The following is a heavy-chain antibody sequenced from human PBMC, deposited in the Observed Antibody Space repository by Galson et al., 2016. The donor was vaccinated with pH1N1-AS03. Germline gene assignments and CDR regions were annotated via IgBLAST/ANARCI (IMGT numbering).Heavy chain of an antibody. D-gene: IGHD1-26*01. CDR1: GYTFISYV. CDR3: ARGRGSYGMDV. V-gene: IGHV1-3*01. J-gene: IGHJ6*02. Sequence: QSGAEVTKPGESLRISCKASGYTFISYVMHWVRQAPGQRPEWMGWINAGSGNTTYSQSFQGRVTITRDTSASKAYMELSSLRSEDTAVYYCARGRGSYGMDVWGQGTTVTVSS. CDR2: INAGSGNT.